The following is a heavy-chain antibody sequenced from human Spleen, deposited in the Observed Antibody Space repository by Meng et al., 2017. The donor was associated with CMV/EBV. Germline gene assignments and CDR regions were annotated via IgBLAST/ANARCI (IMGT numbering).Heavy chain of an antibody. J-gene: IGHJ3*02. CDR1: GGSFSGYY. CDR2: INHSGST. Sequence: GSLRLSCAVYGGSFSGYYWSWIRQPPGKGLEWIGEINHSGSTNYNPSLKSRVTISVDTSKNQFSLKLSSVTAADTAVYYCASRGRTTSGAFDIWGQGTMVTVSS. V-gene: IGHV4-34*01. D-gene: IGHD4-17*01. CDR3: ASRGRTTSGAFDI.